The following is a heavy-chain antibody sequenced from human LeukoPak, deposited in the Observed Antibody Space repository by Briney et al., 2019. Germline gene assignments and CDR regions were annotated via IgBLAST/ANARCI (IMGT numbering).Heavy chain of an antibody. CDR1: GYTFTGYY. CDR2: INPNSGGT. D-gene: IGHD6-13*01. V-gene: IGHV1-2*02. Sequence: ASVTVSCKASGYTFTGYYMHWVRQAPGQGLEWMGWINPNSGGTNYAQKFQGRVTMTRDTSISTAYMELSRLRSDDTAVYYCARGRYSSSWTLYYYYYYMDVWGKGTTVTVSS. CDR3: ARGRYSSSWTLYYYYYYMDV. J-gene: IGHJ6*03.